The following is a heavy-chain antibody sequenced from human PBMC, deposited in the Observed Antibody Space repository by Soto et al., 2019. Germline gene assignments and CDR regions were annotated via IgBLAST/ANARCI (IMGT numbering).Heavy chain of an antibody. CDR2: IYYSGST. CDR1: GGSISSSSYY. V-gene: IGHV4-39*01. J-gene: IGHJ4*01. Sequence: LETLSLTCPVSGGSISSSSYYWVWIRLPPGKGLEWIGSIYYSGSTYYNPSLKSRVTISVDTSKNQFSLNLSSVTAADTAVYYCARGDFWSGYYNYWGQGTLVTVSS. CDR3: ARGDFWSGYYNY. D-gene: IGHD3-3*01.